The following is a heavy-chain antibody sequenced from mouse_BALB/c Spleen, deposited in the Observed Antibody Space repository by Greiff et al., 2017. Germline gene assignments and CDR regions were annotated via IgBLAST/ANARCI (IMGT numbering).Heavy chain of an antibody. CDR2: ISSGGST. V-gene: IGHV5-6-5*01. Sequence: EVQLVESGGGLVKPGGSLKLSCAASGFTFSSYAMSWVRQTPEKRLEWVASISSGGSTYYPDSVKGRFTISRDNARNILYLQMSSLRSEDTAMYYCARGGNYYGYAAYWGQGTLVTVSA. CDR3: ARGGNYYGYAAY. D-gene: IGHD1-2*01. CDR1: GFTFSSYA. J-gene: IGHJ3*01.